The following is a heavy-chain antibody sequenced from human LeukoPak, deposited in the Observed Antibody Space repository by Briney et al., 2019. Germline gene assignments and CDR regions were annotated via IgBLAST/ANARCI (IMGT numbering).Heavy chain of an antibody. D-gene: IGHD3-22*01. J-gene: IGHJ4*02. CDR3: AAMIGYFDY. Sequence: PSETLSLTCTVSGGSISSYYWSWIRQPAGKALEWIGRMYTSGSTNYNPSLKSRVTISRDTSKNQFSLKLNSVTAADTAVYYCAAMIGYFDYWGQGALVTVSS. CDR2: MYTSGST. V-gene: IGHV4-4*07. CDR1: GGSISSYY.